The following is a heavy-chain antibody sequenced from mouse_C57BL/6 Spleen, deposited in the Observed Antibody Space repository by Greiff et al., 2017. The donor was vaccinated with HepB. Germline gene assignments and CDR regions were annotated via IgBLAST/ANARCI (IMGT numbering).Heavy chain of an antibody. CDR1: GFTFSSYA. D-gene: IGHD2-4*01. CDR2: ISDGGSYT. CDR3: ARDQISYDYEALDY. V-gene: IGHV5-4*01. Sequence: EVNVVESGGGLVKPGGSLKLSCAASGFTFSSYAMSWVRQTPEKRLEWVATISDGGSYTYYPDNVKGRFTISRDNAKNNLYLQMSHLKSEDTAMYYCARDQISYDYEALDYWGQGTTLTVSS. J-gene: IGHJ2*01.